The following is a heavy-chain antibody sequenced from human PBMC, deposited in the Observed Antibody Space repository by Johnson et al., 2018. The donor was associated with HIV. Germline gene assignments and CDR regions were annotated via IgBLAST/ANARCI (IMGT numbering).Heavy chain of an antibody. CDR3: ARDSVDHGDYRGAFDI. J-gene: IGHJ3*02. CDR2: LFSGSNT. D-gene: IGHD4-17*01. CDR1: GFTVSSYY. Sequence: VQLVESGGGLVQPGGSLRLSCAASGFTVSSYYMSWVRQAPGKGLEWVSVLFSGSNTYHADSVKGRFTISRDNSKNTLYLQMNSLRADDTAVYYCARDSVDHGDYRGAFDIWGQGTMVTVSS. V-gene: IGHV3-66*01.